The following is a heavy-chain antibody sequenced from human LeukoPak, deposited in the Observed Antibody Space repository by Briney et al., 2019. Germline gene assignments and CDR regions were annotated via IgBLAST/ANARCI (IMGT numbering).Heavy chain of an antibody. Sequence: GASVKVSCKASGGTFNSNAISWVRQARGQGLEWMGGIIPIFGTANYAQKFQGRVTITADESTSTAYMELSSLRSEDTAVCYCARDERCSGGSCYSVFNMYNWFDPWGQGTLVTVSS. V-gene: IGHV1-69*13. CDR2: IIPIFGTA. D-gene: IGHD2-15*01. CDR3: ARDERCSGGSCYSVFNMYNWFDP. J-gene: IGHJ5*02. CDR1: GGTFNSNA.